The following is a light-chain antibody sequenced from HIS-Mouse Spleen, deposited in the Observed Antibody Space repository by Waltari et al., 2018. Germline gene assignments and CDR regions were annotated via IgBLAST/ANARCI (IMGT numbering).Light chain of an antibody. CDR1: QSISSY. CDR3: QQSYSTP. Sequence: DIQMTQSPSSLSASVGDRVTITCRASQSISSYLNWYQQKPGKAPKLLIYAASSLQSGVPSRFSGSGSGTDFTLTISSLQPEDFATYYCQQSYSTPFGQGIRLEIK. J-gene: IGKJ5*01. CDR2: AAS. V-gene: IGKV1-39*01.